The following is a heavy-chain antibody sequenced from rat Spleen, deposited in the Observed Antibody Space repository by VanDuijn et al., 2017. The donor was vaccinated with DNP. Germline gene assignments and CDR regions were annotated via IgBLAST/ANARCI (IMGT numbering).Heavy chain of an antibody. CDR3: ARRYYGYNYDYFDY. D-gene: IGHD1-9*01. V-gene: IGHV2-6*01. CDR2: MSSGGST. CDR1: GFSLTSYT. J-gene: IGHJ2*01. Sequence: QVQLKESGPGLVQPSQTLSLTCTVSGFSLTSYTVSWVRQPPGKGLEWIAAMSSGGSTYYNSALKSRLSISRDTSKSQVFLKMNSLQTEDTAMYFCARRYYGYNYDYFDYWGQGVMVTVSS.